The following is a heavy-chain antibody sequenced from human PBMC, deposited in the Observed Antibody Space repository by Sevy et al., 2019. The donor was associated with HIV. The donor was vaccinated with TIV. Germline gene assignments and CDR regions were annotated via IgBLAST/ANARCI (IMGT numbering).Heavy chain of an antibody. D-gene: IGHD3-10*01. CDR3: AAGLYGSGSYSYYYYYVGV. Sequence: ASVKVSCKASGFTFTSSAMQWVRQARGQRLEWIGWIVVGSGKTNYAQKFQERVTITRDMSKSTAYMELGGLGSEDTAVYYCAAGLYGSGSYSYYYYYVGVWGKVTTVTVSS. J-gene: IGHJ6*03. CDR2: IVVGSGKT. V-gene: IGHV1-58*02. CDR1: GFTFTSSA.